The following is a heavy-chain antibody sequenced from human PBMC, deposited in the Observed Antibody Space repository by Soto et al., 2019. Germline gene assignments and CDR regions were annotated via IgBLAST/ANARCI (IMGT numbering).Heavy chain of an antibody. CDR1: GFTFSSYA. V-gene: IGHV3-64D*08. Sequence: PGGSLRLSCTASGFTFSSYAMHWVRQAPGKGLEYVSAISSNGGSTYYADSVKGRFTISRDNSKNTLYLQMSSLRAEDTAVYYCVKADSYGYTLLGDRRHFDYWGQGTLVTVSS. J-gene: IGHJ4*02. CDR3: VKADSYGYTLLGDRRHFDY. CDR2: ISSNGGST. D-gene: IGHD5-18*01.